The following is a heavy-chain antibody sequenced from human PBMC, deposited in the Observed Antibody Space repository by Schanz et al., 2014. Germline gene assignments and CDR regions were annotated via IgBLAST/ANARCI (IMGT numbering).Heavy chain of an antibody. J-gene: IGHJ4*02. Sequence: QLQLQESGPGLVKPSETLSLTCTVAGYSVSHDHWSWIRQPPGKGLEYIGYIYYGGDANYNPSLESRVPLSLDPSKTQFSLKLSSVTAADTAVYYCARLHYVSARDFDFWGQGIPVTVSS. CDR1: GYSVSHDH. D-gene: IGHD3-16*01. V-gene: IGHV4-59*08. CDR2: IYYGGDA. CDR3: ARLHYVSARDFDF.